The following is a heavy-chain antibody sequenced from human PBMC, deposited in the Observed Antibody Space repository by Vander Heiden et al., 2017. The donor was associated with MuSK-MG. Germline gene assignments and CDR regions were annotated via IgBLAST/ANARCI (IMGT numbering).Heavy chain of an antibody. J-gene: IGHJ5*02. CDR1: GGSIIGYY. V-gene: IGHV4-59*08. CDR3: ARRSNANWFDP. Sequence: QVQLQESGPGLVESSGTLSLTCTVSGGSIIGYYWSWIRQPPGKGLEWIGYIYYSGSTNYNPSLKSRVCISVDTSKNQFSLNLSSVTAADTAVYYCARRSNANWFDPWGQGTLVTVSS. CDR2: IYYSGST. D-gene: IGHD4-4*01.